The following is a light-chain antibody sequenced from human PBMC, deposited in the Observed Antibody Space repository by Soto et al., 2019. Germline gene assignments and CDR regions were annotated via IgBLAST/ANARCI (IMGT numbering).Light chain of an antibody. V-gene: IGKV1-9*01. CDR1: QDIRSR. Sequence: QLTQSPSSLSASVGDRVTITCRASQDIRSRLAWYQQKPGKAPKLLIYAASTLQSGVPSRFSGSGSGTAFTLTISSLQPEDFATYYCQQLDSYPITFGQGTRLEIK. CDR3: QQLDSYPIT. CDR2: AAS. J-gene: IGKJ5*01.